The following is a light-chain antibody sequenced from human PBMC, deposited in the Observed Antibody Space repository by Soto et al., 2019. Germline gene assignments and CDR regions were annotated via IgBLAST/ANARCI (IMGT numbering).Light chain of an antibody. CDR1: QSVSSSY. J-gene: IGKJ3*01. CDR2: GAS. CDR3: QQYGSSPLFT. Sequence: EIVLTQSPGTLSFSPGERATLSCRASQSVSSSYLAWYQQKPGQAPRLLIYGASSRATGIPDRFSGSGSGTDFPLTISRLEPEDFAVYYCQQYGSSPLFTFGPGTKVDIK. V-gene: IGKV3-20*01.